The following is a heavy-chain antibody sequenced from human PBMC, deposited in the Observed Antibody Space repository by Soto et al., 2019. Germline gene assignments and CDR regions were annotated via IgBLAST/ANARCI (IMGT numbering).Heavy chain of an antibody. J-gene: IGHJ4*02. V-gene: IGHV2-5*02. CDR2: IYWDDDK. CDR3: ARRLVRGLHYFDY. D-gene: IGHD3-10*01. Sequence: QITLKESGPTLVKPTQTLTLTCTFSGFSLSTTGMGVAWIRQPPGKALEWLALIYWDDDKHYRPSLKSRLTLTKDTAKNQVVLKMTNMDPVDTATYYCARRLVRGLHYFDYWGQGTLVTVSS. CDR1: GFSLSTTGMG.